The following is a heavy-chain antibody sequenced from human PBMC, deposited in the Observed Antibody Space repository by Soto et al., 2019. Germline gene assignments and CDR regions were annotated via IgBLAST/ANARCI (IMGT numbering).Heavy chain of an antibody. V-gene: IGHV1-46*03. Sequence: ASVKVSCKASGYTFTNYYMHWVRQAPGQGLEWMGIINPSGGSTSYAQKFQGRVTLTRDTSTGTVYMELSSLRSEDTALYYCASHRGYYYDSSRYSLDYWGQGTLVTVSS. D-gene: IGHD3-22*01. CDR2: INPSGGST. J-gene: IGHJ4*02. CDR3: ASHRGYYYDSSRYSLDY. CDR1: GYTFTNYY.